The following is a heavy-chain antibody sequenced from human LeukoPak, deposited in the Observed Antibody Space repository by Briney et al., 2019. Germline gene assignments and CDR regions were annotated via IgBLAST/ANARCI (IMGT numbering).Heavy chain of an antibody. CDR1: GFTFSNYA. J-gene: IGHJ4*02. Sequence: GGSLRLSCAASGFTFSNYAMSWVRQAPGKGLEWVSTIIGSGGSTNYADSVKGRFTISRDNSKNTLYLQMNSLRAEDTAVYYCAKKRGGVGATQVFRFDYWGQGTLVTVSP. CDR3: AKKRGGVGATQVFRFDY. CDR2: IIGSGGST. D-gene: IGHD1-26*01. V-gene: IGHV3-23*01.